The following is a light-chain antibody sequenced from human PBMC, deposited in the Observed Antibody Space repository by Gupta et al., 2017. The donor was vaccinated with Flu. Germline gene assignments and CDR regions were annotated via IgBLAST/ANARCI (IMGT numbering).Light chain of an antibody. CDR2: DVS. CDR3: QQKNSLSWT. J-gene: IGKJ1*01. Sequence: DIQMTQSPSSLSASVGDRVSITCRASQSISSNLNWYQQKPGKAPKLLIFDVSSLQSGVPSRCSGRGSGTDFTFTISSLQPEDFGTYYWQQKNSLSWTFGQGTKVEIK. V-gene: IGKV1-39*01. CDR1: QSISSN.